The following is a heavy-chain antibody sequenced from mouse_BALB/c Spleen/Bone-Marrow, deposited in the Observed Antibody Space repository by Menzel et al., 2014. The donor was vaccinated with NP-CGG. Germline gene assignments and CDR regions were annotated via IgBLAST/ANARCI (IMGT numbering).Heavy chain of an antibody. J-gene: IGHJ1*01. Sequence: EVQVVESGGGLVKPGGSLKLSCAASGFTSSSYAMSWVRQTPEKRLEWVATISSGGSYTYYPDSVKGRFTISRDNAKNTLYLQMSSLRSEDTAMYYCARGGGYDWYFDVWGAGTTVTVSS. V-gene: IGHV5-9-3*01. CDR1: GFTSSSYA. CDR3: ARGGGYDWYFDV. CDR2: ISSGGSYT. D-gene: IGHD2-2*01.